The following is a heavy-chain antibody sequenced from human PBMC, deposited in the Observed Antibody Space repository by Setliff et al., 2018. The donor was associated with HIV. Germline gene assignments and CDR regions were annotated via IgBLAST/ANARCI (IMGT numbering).Heavy chain of an antibody. CDR1: GGTFISYA. J-gene: IGHJ6*03. CDR3: ARDGLKNYYYYYMDV. Sequence: GASVKVSCKASGGTFISYAISWVRQAPGQGLEWLGGIITIFGTANYAQKFQGRVTITTDESTSTDYMELSSLRSEDTAVYYCARDGLKNYYYYYMDVWGKGTTVTVSS. CDR2: IITIFGTA. D-gene: IGHD3-10*01. V-gene: IGHV1-69*05.